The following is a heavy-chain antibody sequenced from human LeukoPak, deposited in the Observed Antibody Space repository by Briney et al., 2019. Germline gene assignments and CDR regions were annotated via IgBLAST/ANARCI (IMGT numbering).Heavy chain of an antibody. CDR1: GGSISSYY. CDR3: ARHPYGSGSSPDY. CDR2: VYYSGSA. J-gene: IGHJ4*02. V-gene: IGHV4-59*08. Sequence: KPSETLSLTCTVSGGSISSYYWNWIRQPPAKGLEWSWDVYYSGSANYNPSLKSRATISLDTSKNQLSLKLSSVTAADTAVYYCARHPYGSGSSPDYWGQGTLVTVSS. D-gene: IGHD3-10*01.